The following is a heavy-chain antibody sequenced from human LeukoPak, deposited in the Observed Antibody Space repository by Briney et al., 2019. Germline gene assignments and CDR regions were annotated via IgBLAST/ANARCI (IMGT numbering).Heavy chain of an antibody. D-gene: IGHD3-10*01. CDR2: INTDGNTI. J-gene: IGHJ4*02. Sequence: PGGSLRLSCAASGFTFSNYWMHWVRQAPGKGLVWVSRINTDGNTITYADSVKGRFTISADNAKNTVYLQMDSLRAEDKALFYCARDGGWQKAVRGFDCWGQGTLVTVSS. V-gene: IGHV3-74*01. CDR3: ARDGGWQKAVRGFDC. CDR1: GFTFSNYW.